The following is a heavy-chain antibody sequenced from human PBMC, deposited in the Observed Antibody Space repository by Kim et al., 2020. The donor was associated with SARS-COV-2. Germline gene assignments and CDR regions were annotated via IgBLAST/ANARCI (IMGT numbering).Heavy chain of an antibody. CDR1: GFTFSSYA. CDR3: ARVITMRKHGSDY. V-gene: IGHV3-30*04. D-gene: IGHD3-22*01. CDR2: ISYDGSNK. J-gene: IGHJ4*02. Sequence: GGSLRLSCAASGFTFSSYAMHWVRQAPGKGLEWVAVISYDGSNKYYADSVKGRFTISRDNSKNTLYLQMNSLRAEDTAVYYCARVITMRKHGSDYWGQGTLVTVSS.